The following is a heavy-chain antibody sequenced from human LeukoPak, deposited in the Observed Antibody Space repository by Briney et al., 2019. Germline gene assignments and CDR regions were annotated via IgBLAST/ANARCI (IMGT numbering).Heavy chain of an antibody. CDR2: ISSSGSTI. J-gene: IGHJ3*02. Sequence: GGSLRLSCAASGFTFSSYEMNWVRQAPGKGLEWVSYISSSGSTIYYADSVKGRFTISRDNAKNSLYLQMNSLRAEDTAVYYCARVGRYCSSTSCYLEAFDIWGQGTMVTVSS. CDR1: GFTFSSYE. CDR3: ARVGRYCSSTSCYLEAFDI. D-gene: IGHD2-2*01. V-gene: IGHV3-48*03.